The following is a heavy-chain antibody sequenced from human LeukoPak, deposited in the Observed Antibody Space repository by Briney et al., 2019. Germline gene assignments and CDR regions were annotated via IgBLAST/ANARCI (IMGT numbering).Heavy chain of an antibody. CDR1: GFTFSSYA. J-gene: IGHJ4*02. CDR3: ANYYDSSVYYYPFDY. Sequence: GGALRLSCASSGFTFSSYAMSWVRQAPGKGLDGVSAISGSGGSTYYAYSVKGRFTISRDNSKNTLYLQMHSLRAEDTDVYYCANYYDSSVYYYPFDYWGQGTLVTVSS. CDR2: ISGSGGST. V-gene: IGHV3-23*01. D-gene: IGHD3-22*01.